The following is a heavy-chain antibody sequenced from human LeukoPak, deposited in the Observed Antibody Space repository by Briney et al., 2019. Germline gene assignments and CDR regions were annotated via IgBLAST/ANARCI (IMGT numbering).Heavy chain of an antibody. CDR1: GYTLTELS. D-gene: IGHD3-10*01. J-gene: IGHJ6*02. CDR3: ATEGTIMVRGVIIKPPYGMDV. Sequence: RASVKVSCKVSGYTLTELSMHWVRQAPGKGLEWMGGFDPEDGETIYAQKFQGRVTMTEDTSTDTAYMELSSLRSEDTAVYYCATEGTIMVRGVIIKPPYGMDVWGQGTTVTVSS. CDR2: FDPEDGET. V-gene: IGHV1-24*01.